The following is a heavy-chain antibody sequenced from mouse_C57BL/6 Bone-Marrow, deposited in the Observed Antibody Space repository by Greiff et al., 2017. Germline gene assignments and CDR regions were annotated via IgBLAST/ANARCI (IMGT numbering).Heavy chain of an antibody. V-gene: IGHV1-69*01. D-gene: IGHD3-1*01. CDR1: GYTFTSYW. CDR2: IDPSDSYT. J-gene: IGHJ3*01. Sequence: VQLQQPGAELVMPGASVKLSCKASGYTFTSYWMHWVKQRPGQGLECIGEIDPSDSYTNYNQKFKGKSTLTVDKSSSTAYMQLSSLTSEDSAVYYCARSGSFAYWGQGTLVTVSA. CDR3: ARSGSFAY.